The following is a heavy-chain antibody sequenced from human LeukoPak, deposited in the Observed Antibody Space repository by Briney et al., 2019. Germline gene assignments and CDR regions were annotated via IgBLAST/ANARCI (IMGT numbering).Heavy chain of an antibody. CDR2: IVVGSGNT. D-gene: IGHD3-3*01. J-gene: IGHJ6*02. CDR3: AAGYDFWSGHYYYGMDV. V-gene: IGHV1-58*02. CDR1: GFTFTSSA. Sequence: TSVKVSCKASGFTFTSSAMQWVRQARGQRLEWIGWIVVGSGNTNYAQKFQERVTITRDMSTSTAYMELSSLRSEDTAVYYSAAGYDFWSGHYYYGMDVWGQGTTVTVSS.